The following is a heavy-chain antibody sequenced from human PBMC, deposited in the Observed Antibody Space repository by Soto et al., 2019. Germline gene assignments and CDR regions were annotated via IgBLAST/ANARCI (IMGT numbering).Heavy chain of an antibody. D-gene: IGHD1-26*01. V-gene: IGHV4-30-4*01. CDR1: GGSVNNNDYY. J-gene: IGHJ1*01. Sequence: QVQLQESGPGLVKASQTLSLTCTVSGGSVNNNDYYWSWIRQPPGKGLEWIGNMHYSGSTGYNPSLRSRVSLSVDTSKSHFSLKMTSVTPADTAVYYCARDSGSGSLWGQGTLVTVSS. CDR3: ARDSGSGSL. CDR2: MHYSGST.